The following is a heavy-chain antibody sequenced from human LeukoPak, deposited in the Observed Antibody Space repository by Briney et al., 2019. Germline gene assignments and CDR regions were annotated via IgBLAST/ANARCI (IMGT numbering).Heavy chain of an antibody. CDR3: ASWVYARRLRAQSDY. V-gene: IGHV1-69*06. Sequence: ASVTVSCMASGGTFSNYAISWVRQAPGQGLEWMGVIIPIFGTANNAQKFQGRVTTTPEKSTRTAYMYLSSLRSEGTGVYYCASWVYARRLRAQSDYWGQGTLVTVSS. D-gene: IGHD2-8*01. CDR2: IIPIFGTA. CDR1: GGTFSNYA. J-gene: IGHJ4*02.